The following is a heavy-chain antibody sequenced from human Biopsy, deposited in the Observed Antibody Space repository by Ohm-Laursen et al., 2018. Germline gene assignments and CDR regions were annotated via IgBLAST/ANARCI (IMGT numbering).Heavy chain of an antibody. CDR1: GGSISSSTTYY. CDR3: ARHPTGFWFDP. Sequence: PPGTLSLTCTVSGGSISSSTTYYWAWLRQPPGKGLEWIGSIYNTETTFYNPSLKSRVTISVDTSTTQFSLKVSSVTAADTALYFCARHPTGFWFDPWGHGTLVTVSS. CDR2: IYNTETT. V-gene: IGHV4-39*01. J-gene: IGHJ5*02.